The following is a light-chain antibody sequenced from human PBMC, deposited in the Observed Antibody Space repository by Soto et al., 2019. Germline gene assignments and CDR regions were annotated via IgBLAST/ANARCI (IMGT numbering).Light chain of an antibody. J-gene: IGKJ2*01. CDR1: RIISNY. CDR2: TSS. CDR3: QQSYSTPRT. Sequence: DSQMTQSPSSLSASVGDRVTITCRASRIISNYLNWYQQKPGKAPKLLIYTSSSLQSGVPSRFSGSGSGTDFTLTISSLQPEDFAAYYCQQSYSTPRTFGQGTKLEIK. V-gene: IGKV1-39*01.